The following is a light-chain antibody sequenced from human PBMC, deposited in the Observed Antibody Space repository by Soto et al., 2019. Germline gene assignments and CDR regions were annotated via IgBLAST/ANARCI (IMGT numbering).Light chain of an antibody. CDR2: DAS. Sequence: EVVLTQSPATLSLSPGERATLSCRSSESIGSSLAWYQQKPGQAPSLLIYDASNRATGIPARFSGRGSGTDFTLTISSLESEDLAVYYCQHRTNLPPRLTFGGGTKVEIK. V-gene: IGKV3-11*01. CDR3: QHRTNLPPRLT. J-gene: IGKJ4*01. CDR1: ESIGSS.